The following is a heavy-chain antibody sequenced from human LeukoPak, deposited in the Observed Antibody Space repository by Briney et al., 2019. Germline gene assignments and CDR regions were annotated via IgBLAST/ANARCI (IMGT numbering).Heavy chain of an antibody. CDR3: ARADYVHYFDY. CDR1: GYAFTDYY. Sequence: ASVKVSFKASGYAFTDYYMHWVRQAPGQGLAWMGWINPTSGGTNYAQKFQGRVTMTRDTSISTAYMDLSRLTSDDTAVYYCARADYVHYFDYWGQGTLVTVSS. D-gene: IGHD4-17*01. J-gene: IGHJ4*02. V-gene: IGHV1-2*02. CDR2: INPTSGGT.